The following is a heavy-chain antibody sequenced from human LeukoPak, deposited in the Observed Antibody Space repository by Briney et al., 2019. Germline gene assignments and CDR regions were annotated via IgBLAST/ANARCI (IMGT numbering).Heavy chain of an antibody. CDR1: GGSISSGAYY. Sequence: SETLSLTCTVSGGSISSGAYYWSWIRQPPGKGLEWIGYIYYSGRTYYKPSLRSRVTISVDRSRNQFSLKLTSVTAADTTGYYCARHAEESFDAFDIWGQGTMVTVSS. CDR2: IYYSGRT. V-gene: IGHV4-30-4*01. CDR3: ARHAEESFDAFDI. D-gene: IGHD1-26*01. J-gene: IGHJ3*02.